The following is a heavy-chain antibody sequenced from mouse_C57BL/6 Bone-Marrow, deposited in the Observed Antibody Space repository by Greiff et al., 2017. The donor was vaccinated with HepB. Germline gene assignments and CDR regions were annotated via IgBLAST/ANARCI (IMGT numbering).Heavy chain of an antibody. Sequence: VHVKQSGPELVKPGASVKISCKASGYSFTDYNMNWVKQSNGKSLEWIGVINPNYGTTSYNQKFKGKATLTVDQSSSTAYMQLNSLTSEDSAVYYCARDIYGSSYLWYFDVWGTGTTVTVSS. CDR1: GYSFTDYN. J-gene: IGHJ1*03. CDR3: ARDIYGSSYLWYFDV. D-gene: IGHD1-1*01. CDR2: INPNYGTT. V-gene: IGHV1-39*01.